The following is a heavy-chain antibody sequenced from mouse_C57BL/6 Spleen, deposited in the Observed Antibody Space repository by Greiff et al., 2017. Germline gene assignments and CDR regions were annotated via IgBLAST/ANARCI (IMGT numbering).Heavy chain of an antibody. CDR3: ARDHH. CDR2: IDPSDSYT. CDR1: GYTFTSYW. V-gene: IGHV1-59*01. Sequence: QVQLQQPGAELVRPGTSVTLSCKASGYTFTSYWMHWVKQRPGQGLEWIGVIDPSDSYTNYNQKFKGKATLTVDTSSSTAYMQLSSLTSEDSAVYYCARDHHWGQGTLVTVSA. J-gene: IGHJ3*01.